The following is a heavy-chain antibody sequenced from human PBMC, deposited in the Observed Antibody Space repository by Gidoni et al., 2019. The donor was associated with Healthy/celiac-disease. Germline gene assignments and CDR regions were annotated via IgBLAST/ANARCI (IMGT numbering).Heavy chain of an antibody. Sequence: EGQLVESGGGLVKPGGCLRRTCAASGFTFSSYSMNWVRQAPGKGLEWVSSISSSSSYIYYADSVKGRFTISRDNAKNSLYLQMNSLRAEDTAVYYCARISGVFWSGHFDYWGQGTLVTVSS. CDR1: GFTFSSYS. D-gene: IGHD3-3*01. CDR2: ISSSSSYI. J-gene: IGHJ4*02. CDR3: ARISGVFWSGHFDY. V-gene: IGHV3-21*01.